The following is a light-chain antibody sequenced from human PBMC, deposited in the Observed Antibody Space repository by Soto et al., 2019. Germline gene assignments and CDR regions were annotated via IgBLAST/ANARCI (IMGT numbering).Light chain of an antibody. CDR2: GAS. J-gene: IGKJ4*01. CDR1: QSVSSSY. V-gene: IGKV3-20*01. CDR3: LQNDSSPLT. Sequence: EIVLTQSPGTLSLSPGERATLSCRASQSVSSSYLAWYQQKPGQAPRLLIYGASSRATGIPDRFSGSGAGTDFTLTSSRLEPEDFAVYYCLQNDSSPLTFGGGTKVEI.